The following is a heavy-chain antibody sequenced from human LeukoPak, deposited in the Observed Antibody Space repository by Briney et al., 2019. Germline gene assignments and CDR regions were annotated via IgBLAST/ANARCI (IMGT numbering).Heavy chain of an antibody. CDR3: ASHTRRWLQFDY. J-gene: IGHJ4*02. V-gene: IGHV4-39*01. CDR1: GGSISSSSYY. CDR2: IYYSGST. D-gene: IGHD5-24*01. Sequence: SETLSLTCTVSGGSISSSSYYWGWIRQPPGKGLEWIGSIYYSGSTYYNPSLKSRVTISVDTSKNQFSLKLSSVTAADTAVYYCASHTRRWLQFDYWGQGTLVTVS.